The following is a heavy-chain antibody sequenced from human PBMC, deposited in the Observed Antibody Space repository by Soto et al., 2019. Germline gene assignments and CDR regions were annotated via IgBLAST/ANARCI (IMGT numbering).Heavy chain of an antibody. CDR3: AREVVPYYFDY. J-gene: IGHJ4*02. D-gene: IGHD2-15*01. Sequence: SETLSLTCTVSGGSISSYYWSWIRQPPGKGLEWIGYIYYSGSTNYNPSLKSRVTISVDTSKNQFSLKLSSVTAADTAVYYCAREVVPYYFDYWGQGTLVTVSS. CDR1: GGSISSYY. CDR2: IYYSGST. V-gene: IGHV4-59*01.